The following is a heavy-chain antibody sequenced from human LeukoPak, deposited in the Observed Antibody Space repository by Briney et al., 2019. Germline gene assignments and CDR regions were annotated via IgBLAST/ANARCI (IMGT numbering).Heavy chain of an antibody. D-gene: IGHD3-9*01. CDR3: AKYDILTGRMFDP. J-gene: IGHJ5*02. Sequence: PGGSLRLSCAASGFTFSSSTMNWVRQAPGRGLEWVSTVSRSGRDTYYADSVKGRFTISRDNSKNTLYLQMNSLRGEDTAVYYCAKYDILTGRMFDPWGQGTLVTVSS. CDR1: GFTFSSST. CDR2: VSRSGRDT. V-gene: IGHV3-23*01.